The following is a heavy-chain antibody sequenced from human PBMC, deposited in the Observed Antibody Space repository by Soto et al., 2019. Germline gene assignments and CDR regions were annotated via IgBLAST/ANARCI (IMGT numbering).Heavy chain of an antibody. CDR3: ARESEDLTSNFDY. CDR1: GFTFTRYS. CDR2: ISSTTNYI. Sequence: LRLSCSASGFTFTRYSMNWVRQAPGKGLEWVSSISSTTNYIYYGDSMKGRFTISRDNAKNSLYLEMNSLRAEDTAVYYCARESEDLTSNFDYWGQGTLVTVSS. V-gene: IGHV3-21*06. J-gene: IGHJ4*02.